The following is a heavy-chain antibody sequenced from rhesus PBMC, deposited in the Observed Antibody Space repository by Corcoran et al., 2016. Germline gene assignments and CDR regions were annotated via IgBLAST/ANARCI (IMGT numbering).Heavy chain of an antibody. D-gene: IGHD3-16*01. Sequence: QVQLQESGPGLVKPSETLSLTCAVSGGSISEDYYWSWIRQPPGKGLEWMGYIFGSGGGTNYNPSLKNRVTISIDMSKNQFSLKLNSVTAADTAMYYCARPYSGSYYRFDVWGAGVLVTVSS. CDR3: ARPYSGSYYRFDV. CDR2: IFGSGGGT. J-gene: IGHJ5-1*01. CDR1: GGSISEDYY. V-gene: IGHV4-106*01.